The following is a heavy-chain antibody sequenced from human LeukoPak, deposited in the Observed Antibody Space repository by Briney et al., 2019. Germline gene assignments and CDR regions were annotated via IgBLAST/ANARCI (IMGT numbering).Heavy chain of an antibody. CDR2: TYYRSTWYN. CDR1: GDSVSINSVT. J-gene: IGHJ5*02. Sequence: SQTLSLTWAISGDSVSINSVTWNWIMQSPSRGLEWLGRTYYRSTWYNDYAVSVRGRITVNPDTSKNQFSLHLNSVTPEDTAVYYCARRLTQYDCFDPWGQGILVTVSS. V-gene: IGHV6-1*01. CDR3: ARRLTQYDCFDP. D-gene: IGHD2-2*01.